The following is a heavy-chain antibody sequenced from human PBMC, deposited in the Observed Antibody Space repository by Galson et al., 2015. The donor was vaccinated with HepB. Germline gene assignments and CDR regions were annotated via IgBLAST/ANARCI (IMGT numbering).Heavy chain of an antibody. CDR3: ARDRGGSGSYLTYYYDMDV. V-gene: IGHV3-48*04. Sequence: SLRLSCAASGFTFSSYSMNWVRRAPGKGLEWVSYISSSSSTIYYADSVKGRFTISRDNAKNSLYLQMNSLRAEDTAVYYCARDRGGSGSYLTYYYDMDVWGQGTTVTVSS. CDR2: ISSSSSTI. CDR1: GFTFSSYS. J-gene: IGHJ6*02. D-gene: IGHD3-10*01.